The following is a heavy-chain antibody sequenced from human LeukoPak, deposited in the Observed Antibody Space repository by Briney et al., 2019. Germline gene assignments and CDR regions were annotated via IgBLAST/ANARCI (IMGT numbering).Heavy chain of an antibody. CDR1: GFTFSSYA. CDR2: ISSNGGST. J-gene: IGHJ4*02. Sequence: GGSLRLSCSASGFTFSSYAMHWVRQAPGKGLEYVSAISSNGGSTYYADSVKGRFTISRDNSKNTLYLQMSSLRAEDTAVYYCVEDRIEGRSGWYYFDYWGQGTLVTVSS. CDR3: VEDRIEGRSGWYYFDY. D-gene: IGHD6-19*01. V-gene: IGHV3-64D*06.